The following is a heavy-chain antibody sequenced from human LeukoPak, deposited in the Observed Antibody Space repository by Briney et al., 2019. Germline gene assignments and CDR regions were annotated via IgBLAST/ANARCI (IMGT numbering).Heavy chain of an antibody. V-gene: IGHV1-69*13. CDR2: IIPIFGTA. J-gene: IGHJ3*02. Sequence: GASVKVSCKASGYTFTSYYMHWVRQAPGQGLEWMGGIIPIFGTANYAQKFQGRVTITADESTSTAYMELSSLRSEDTAVYYCATRLDYGDYEPLPVDAFDIWGQGTMVTVSS. D-gene: IGHD4-17*01. CDR3: ATRLDYGDYEPLPVDAFDI. CDR1: GYTFTSYY.